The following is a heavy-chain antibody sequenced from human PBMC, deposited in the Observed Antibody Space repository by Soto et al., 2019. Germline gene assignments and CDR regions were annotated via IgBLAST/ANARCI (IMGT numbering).Heavy chain of an antibody. CDR2: IYYSGST. J-gene: IGHJ4*02. CDR3: ARIVRSPHYDFWSGYIDY. D-gene: IGHD3-3*01. V-gene: IGHV4-31*03. CDR1: GGSISSGGYY. Sequence: QVQLQVSGPGLVKPSQTLSLTCTVSGGSISSGGYYWSWIRQHPGKGLEWIGYIYYSGSTYYNPSLKSRVTISVDTSKNQFSLKLSSVTAADTAVYYCARIVRSPHYDFWSGYIDYWGQGTLVTVSS.